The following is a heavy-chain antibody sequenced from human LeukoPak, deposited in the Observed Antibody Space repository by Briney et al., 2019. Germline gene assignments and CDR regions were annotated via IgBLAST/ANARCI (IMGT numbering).Heavy chain of an antibody. V-gene: IGHV3-11*04. CDR1: GFTFSDYN. CDR3: AKDQGYCSGGSCYSGFDY. Sequence: SGGSLRLSCAASGFTFSDYNMRWTSQAPGKGLEWVSSISRSGSTKYYADSVKGRFTISRDNSKNTLYLQMNSLRAEDTAVYYCAKDQGYCSGGSCYSGFDYWGQGTLVTVSS. J-gene: IGHJ4*02. CDR2: ISRSGSTK. D-gene: IGHD2-15*01.